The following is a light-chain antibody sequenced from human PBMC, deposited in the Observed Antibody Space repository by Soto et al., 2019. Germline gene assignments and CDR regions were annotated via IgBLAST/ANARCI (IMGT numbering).Light chain of an antibody. J-gene: IGKJ1*01. Sequence: DIQMTQSPSTLSAFVGDRVTITCRASQSISSWLAWYQQKPGKAPKLLIYDASSLESGVPSRFSGSGSGTEFTLTISSLQPDDFATYYGQQYNTYPWTFGQGTKVEIK. CDR1: QSISSW. CDR3: QQYNTYPWT. CDR2: DAS. V-gene: IGKV1-5*01.